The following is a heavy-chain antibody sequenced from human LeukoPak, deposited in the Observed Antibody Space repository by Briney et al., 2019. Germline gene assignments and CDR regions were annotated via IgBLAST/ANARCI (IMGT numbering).Heavy chain of an antibody. V-gene: IGHV4-39*01. CDR1: GGSFSSYY. Sequence: RASETLSLTCAVYGGSFSSYYWGWIRQPPGKGLEWIGSIYYSGSTYYNPSLKSRVTISVDTSKNQFSLKLSSVTAADTAAYYCARTVMYYYDSSAGNWFDPWGQGTLVTVSS. J-gene: IGHJ5*02. CDR2: IYYSGST. CDR3: ARTVMYYYDSSAGNWFDP. D-gene: IGHD3-22*01.